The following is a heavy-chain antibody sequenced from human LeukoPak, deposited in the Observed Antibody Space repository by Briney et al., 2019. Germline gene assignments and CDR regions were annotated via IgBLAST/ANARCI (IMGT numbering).Heavy chain of an antibody. CDR3: AKEKITMVRGVIMGFNY. D-gene: IGHD3-10*01. CDR2: ISGSGGST. V-gene: IGHV3-23*01. CDR1: GFTFSSYA. J-gene: IGHJ4*02. Sequence: PGGTLRLSCAASGFTFSSYAMSWVRQAPGKGLEWVPAISGSGGSTYYADSVKGRFTISRDNSKNTLYLQMNSLRAEDTAVYYCAKEKITMVRGVIMGFNYWGQGTLVTVSS.